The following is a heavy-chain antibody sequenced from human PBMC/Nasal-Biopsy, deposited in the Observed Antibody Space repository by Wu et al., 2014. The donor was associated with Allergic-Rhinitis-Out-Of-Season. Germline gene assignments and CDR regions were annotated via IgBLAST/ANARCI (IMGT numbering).Heavy chain of an antibody. CDR3: ARVRRFDDGGQLSPLDYFGMDV. CDR2: IFSHDEA. Sequence: LVKPTETLTLRCTVSGFSLDNPRMGVTWIRQSPGKALEFLAHIFSHDEASYSTSLETRLTISKDTSKSQVVLKMTNMDPVDTGTYFCARVRRFDDGGQLSPLDYFGMDVWGRGMTVTVSS. J-gene: IGHJ6*02. D-gene: IGHD4-23*01. V-gene: IGHV2-26*01. CDR1: GFSLDNPRMG.